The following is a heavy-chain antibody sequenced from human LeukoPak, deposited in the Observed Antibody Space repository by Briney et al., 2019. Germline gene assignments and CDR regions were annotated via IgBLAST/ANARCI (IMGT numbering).Heavy chain of an antibody. D-gene: IGHD3-22*01. CDR1: GFTFSSYS. V-gene: IGHV3-21*01. Sequence: GGSLRLSCAASGFTFSSYSMNWVRQAPGKGLEWVSSISSSSSYIYYADSVKGRFTISRDNAKNSLYLQMNSLRAEDTAVYYCARVLYYYDSSGYWVAAFDMWGRGTMVTVSS. J-gene: IGHJ3*02. CDR2: ISSSSSYI. CDR3: ARVLYYYDSSGYWVAAFDM.